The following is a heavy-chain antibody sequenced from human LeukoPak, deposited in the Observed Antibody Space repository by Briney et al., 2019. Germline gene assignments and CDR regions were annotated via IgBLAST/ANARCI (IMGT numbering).Heavy chain of an antibody. D-gene: IGHD2-2*02. Sequence: SETLSLTCAVSGYSISSGYYWGWIRQPPGKGLEWIGSIFHSGSTYYNPSLQSRVTISVDTPKNQFSLKLSSVTAADTAVYYCARTPYCSSTSCYTMFFYYYYMEVWGKGTTVTVSS. CDR1: GYSISSGYY. J-gene: IGHJ6*03. CDR2: IFHSGST. V-gene: IGHV4-38-2*01. CDR3: ARTPYCSSTSCYTMFFYYYYMEV.